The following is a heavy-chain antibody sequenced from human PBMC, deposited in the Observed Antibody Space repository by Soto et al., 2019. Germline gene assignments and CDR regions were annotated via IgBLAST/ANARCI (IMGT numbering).Heavy chain of an antibody. CDR2: IYYSGST. Sequence: KPSETLSLTCTVSGGSVISGDYYWSWIRQPPGKGLEWIGYIYYSGSTNYNPSLKSRVSISLDTSKNQFSLRLTSVTAADTAVYYCARIPVDTYMINWFDPWGQGTLVTVSS. D-gene: IGHD5-18*01. V-gene: IGHV4-61*08. CDR3: ARIPVDTYMINWFDP. J-gene: IGHJ5*02. CDR1: GGSVISGDYY.